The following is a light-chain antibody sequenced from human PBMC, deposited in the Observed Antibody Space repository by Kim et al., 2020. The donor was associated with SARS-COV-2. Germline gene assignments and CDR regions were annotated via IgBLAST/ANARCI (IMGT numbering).Light chain of an antibody. CDR1: TLPEKQ. CDR3: QSADGSGTYV. Sequence: SYELTQPPSLSVSPGQTARITCSGDTLPEKQTYWYQQKSGQAPLLVIYKDNERPSGIPGRFSGSSSATTVTLTISGVQAEDDADYYCQSADGSGTYVFGTGTKVTVL. CDR2: KDN. J-gene: IGLJ1*01. V-gene: IGLV3-25*03.